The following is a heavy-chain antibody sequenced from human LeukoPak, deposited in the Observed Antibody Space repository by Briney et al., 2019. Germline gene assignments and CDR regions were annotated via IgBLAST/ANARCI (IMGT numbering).Heavy chain of an antibody. CDR3: ARDAGYSNYVYFDY. D-gene: IGHD4-11*01. V-gene: IGHV4-59*12. CDR1: GGSISSYY. J-gene: IGHJ4*02. CDR2: IYYSGST. Sequence: SETLSLTCTVSGGSISSYYWSWIRQPPGKGLEWIGYIYYSGSTNYNPSLKSRVTISVDTSKNQFSLKLSSVTAADTAVYYCARDAGYSNYVYFDYWGQGTLVTVSS.